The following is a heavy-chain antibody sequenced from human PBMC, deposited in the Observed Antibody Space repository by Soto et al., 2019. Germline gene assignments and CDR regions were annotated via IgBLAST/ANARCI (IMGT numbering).Heavy chain of an antibody. V-gene: IGHV3-23*01. CDR2: ISGSGRNT. D-gene: IGHD6-13*01. Sequence: GGSLRLSCATSGFTFSSNGMSWVRQAPGKGLDWVSGISGSGRNTYYADSVKGRFTISRDNSKNTLFLQMSSLKTSDSAMYYCARRMVAPTGYYYYALDVWGQGTTVTVSS. J-gene: IGHJ6*02. CDR1: GFTFSSNG. CDR3: ARRMVAPTGYYYYALDV.